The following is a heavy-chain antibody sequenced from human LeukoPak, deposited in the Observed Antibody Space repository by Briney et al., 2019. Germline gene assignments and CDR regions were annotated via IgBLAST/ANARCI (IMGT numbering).Heavy chain of an antibody. CDR1: GGSIRSSYYY. CDR3: ARAVGAWAAFDI. J-gene: IGHJ3*02. V-gene: IGHV4-39*07. CDR2: IFHSGNT. Sequence: SETLSLTCTVSGGSIRSSYYYWGWIRQPPGKGLEWIGEIFHSGNTNYNPSLKSRVTVSIDKSKTRFSLRVTSLTAADTAIYYCARAVGAWAAFDIWGQGTMVTVSS. D-gene: IGHD1-26*01.